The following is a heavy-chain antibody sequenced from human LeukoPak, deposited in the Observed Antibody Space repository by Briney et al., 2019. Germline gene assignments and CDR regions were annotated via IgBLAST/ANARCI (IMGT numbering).Heavy chain of an antibody. Sequence: GASVKVSCKASGYTFTNYGIHWVRQAPGQGLEWMGWISAYNGNTNYAQKLQGRVTMTTDTSTSTAYMELRSLRSDDTAVYYCARGANPTVTHDAFDIWGQGTMVTVSS. CDR2: ISAYNGNT. D-gene: IGHD4-17*01. CDR3: ARGANPTVTHDAFDI. V-gene: IGHV1-18*01. CDR1: GYTFTNYG. J-gene: IGHJ3*02.